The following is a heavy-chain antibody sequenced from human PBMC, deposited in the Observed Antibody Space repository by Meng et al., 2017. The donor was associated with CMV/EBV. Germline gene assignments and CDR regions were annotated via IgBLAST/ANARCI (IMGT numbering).Heavy chain of an antibody. CDR3: ARWGPIAVAGHPVFDY. D-gene: IGHD6-19*01. J-gene: IGHJ4*02. V-gene: IGHV1-18*01. Sequence: QVQPVQSGAEVRKPGASVKVSCKASGYTFSSYGISWVRQAPGQGLEWMGWISGYNGQTKYAQKFQGRVTMTRDTSTSTVYMELSSLRSEDTAVYYCARWGPIAVAGHPVFDYWGQGTLVTVSS. CDR1: GYTFSSYG. CDR2: ISGYNGQT.